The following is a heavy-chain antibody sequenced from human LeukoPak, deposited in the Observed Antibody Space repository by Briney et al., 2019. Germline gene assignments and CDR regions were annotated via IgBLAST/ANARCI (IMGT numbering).Heavy chain of an antibody. V-gene: IGHV1-46*01. D-gene: IGHD4-23*01. J-gene: IGHJ6*03. CDR1: GYTFTSYY. CDR2: INPSGGST. Sequence: GASVKVCCKASGYTFTSYYMHWVRQAPGQGLEWMGIINPSGGSTSYAQKFQGRVTMTRDTSTSTVYMELSSLRSEDTAVYYCARDPKSTMVVTPYYYYYMDVWGKGTTVTVSS. CDR3: ARDPKSTMVVTPYYYYYMDV.